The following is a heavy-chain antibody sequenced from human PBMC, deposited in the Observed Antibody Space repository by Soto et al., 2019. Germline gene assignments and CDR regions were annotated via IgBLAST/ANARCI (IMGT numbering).Heavy chain of an antibody. D-gene: IGHD3-3*01. Sequence: GASVKVSCEACGYTFTSYYMHWVRQAPGQGLEWMGWISAYNGNTNYAQKLQGRVTMTTDTSTSTAYMELRSLRSDDTAVYYCARDKTHYDFWSGYFHYYYYGMDVWGQGTTVTVSS. CDR3: ARDKTHYDFWSGYFHYYYYGMDV. V-gene: IGHV1-18*04. CDR1: GYTFTSYY. CDR2: ISAYNGNT. J-gene: IGHJ6*02.